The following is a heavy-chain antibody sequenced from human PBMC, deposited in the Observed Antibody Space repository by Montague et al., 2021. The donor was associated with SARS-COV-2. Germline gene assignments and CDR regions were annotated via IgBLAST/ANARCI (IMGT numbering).Heavy chain of an antibody. D-gene: IGHD3-10*01. CDR1: GGSFSTYS. CDR3: ARLRDGVVPSPILGVGPYYSYYYRDV. V-gene: IGHV4-34*01. CDR2: IHHGGCT. Sequence: SETLSLTCAVHGGSFSTYSWNWIRQPPGKGLEWIGEIHHGGCTNYNPSLKSRVTISADTSKNQFSLKPTSVAAADTAVYYCARLRDGVVPSPILGVGPYYSYYYRDVGGEGPRSPSP. J-gene: IGHJ6*03.